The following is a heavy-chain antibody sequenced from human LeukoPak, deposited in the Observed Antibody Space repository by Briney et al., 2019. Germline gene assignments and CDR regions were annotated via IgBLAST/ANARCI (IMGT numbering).Heavy chain of an antibody. CDR1: GYMFSNYW. CDR2: IYPGDSET. J-gene: IGHJ4*02. D-gene: IGHD6-6*01. Sequence: GESLKISCKGSGYMFSNYWIGWVRQMPGKSLEWMGTIYPGDSETTYSPSLQGQVTISADKSISTAYLQWNSLKASDTAMYFCARQTSSSSRVDFWGQGTLVTVSS. CDR3: ARQTSSSSRVDF. V-gene: IGHV5-51*01.